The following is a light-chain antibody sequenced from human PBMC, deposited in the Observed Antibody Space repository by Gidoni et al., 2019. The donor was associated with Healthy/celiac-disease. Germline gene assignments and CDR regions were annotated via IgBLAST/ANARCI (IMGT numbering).Light chain of an antibody. CDR1: QISSSY. CDR2: DAA. J-gene: IGKJ5*01. V-gene: IGKV1-39*01. CDR3: QQSYSTPPVT. Sequence: DIQMTQSPSSLSASVGDRVTITCRASQISSSYLNWYQQKPGKAPKHLIYDAASLQRGGHSRFSGSGCGTEFTPTISSLQPEDFATYYCQQSYSTPPVTFGQGTRLEIK.